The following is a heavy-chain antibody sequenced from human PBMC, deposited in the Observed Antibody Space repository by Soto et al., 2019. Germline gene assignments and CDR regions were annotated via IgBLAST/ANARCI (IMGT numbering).Heavy chain of an antibody. D-gene: IGHD6-19*01. CDR1: GSTFTSYT. CDR2: IIPILGIA. V-gene: IGHV1-69*02. CDR3: ERAEYSSEMISAFDI. J-gene: IGHJ3*02. Sequence: PVVVSGAASGSTFTSYTISWVRQAPGQGLEWMGRIIPILGIASYAQRFQGRVTITADKSTSTAYMELSSLRSEDTAVYYCERAEYSSEMISAFDICGQGTMVTVSS.